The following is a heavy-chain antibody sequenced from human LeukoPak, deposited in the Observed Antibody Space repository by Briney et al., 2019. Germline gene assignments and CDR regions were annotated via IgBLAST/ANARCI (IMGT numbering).Heavy chain of an antibody. Sequence: PSETLSLTCTVSGGSISSRPYYWGWVRQPPGKGPEWIGTFPYSGTTYYSPSLKSRVTISLDTSKNQFSLKLSSVTAADTAIYYCARDFSSSSTVYYYYYMDVWGKGTTVTVSS. V-gene: IGHV4-39*07. J-gene: IGHJ6*03. D-gene: IGHD6-6*01. CDR3: ARDFSSSSTVYYYYYMDV. CDR2: FPYSGTT. CDR1: GGSISSRPYY.